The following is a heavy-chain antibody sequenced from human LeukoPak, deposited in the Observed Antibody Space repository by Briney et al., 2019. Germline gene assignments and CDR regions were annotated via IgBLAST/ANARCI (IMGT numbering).Heavy chain of an antibody. V-gene: IGHV3-7*03. CDR1: GFTSSSYW. J-gene: IGHJ4*02. CDR2: IKQDGSEK. Sequence: PGGSLRLSCAASGFTSSSYWMSWVRQAPGKGLEWVANIKQDGSEKYYVDSVKGRFTISRDNAKKSLYLQMNSLRADDTAVYYCALNGSPFDYWGQGTLVTVSS. D-gene: IGHD3-10*01. CDR3: ALNGSPFDY.